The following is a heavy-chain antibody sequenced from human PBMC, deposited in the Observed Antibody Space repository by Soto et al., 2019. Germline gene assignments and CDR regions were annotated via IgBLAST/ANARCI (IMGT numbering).Heavy chain of an antibody. CDR3: AREPDGTYYYDSSQGYFDL. Sequence: GGSLRLSCAASGFTFSSYSMNWVRQAPGKGLEWVSYISSSRSPIYYADSVKGRFTISRANAKNSLYLQMSSLRDEDTAVYYCAREPDGTYYYDSSQGYFDLWRRGTLVTVSS. CDR1: GFTFSSYS. CDR2: ISSSRSPI. J-gene: IGHJ2*01. D-gene: IGHD3-22*01. V-gene: IGHV3-48*02.